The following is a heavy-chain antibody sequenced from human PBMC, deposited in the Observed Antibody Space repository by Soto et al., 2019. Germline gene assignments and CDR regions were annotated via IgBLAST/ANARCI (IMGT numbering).Heavy chain of an antibody. CDR1: GFTFSSYS. D-gene: IGHD1-26*01. CDR2: ISSSSSYI. J-gene: IGHJ4*02. V-gene: IGHV3-21*01. Sequence: EVQLVESGGGLVKPGGSLRLSCAASGFTFSSYSMNWVRQAPGKGLEWVSSISSSSSYIYYADSVKGRFTISRDNAKNSLYLQMNSLRAEDTAVYYCASWPIHVGALDYWGQGTLVTVSS. CDR3: ASWPIHVGALDY.